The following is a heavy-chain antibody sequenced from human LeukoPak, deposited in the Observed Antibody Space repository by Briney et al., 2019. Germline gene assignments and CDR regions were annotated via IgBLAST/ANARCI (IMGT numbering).Heavy chain of an antibody. CDR1: GGSISSGGYY. CDR2: IYYSGST. J-gene: IGHJ3*02. V-gene: IGHV4-31*03. CDR3: VVADGYIDAFDI. D-gene: IGHD5-24*01. Sequence: SQTLSLTCTVSGGSISSGGYYWSWIRQHPGKGLEWIGYIYYSGSTYYNPSLKSGVTISVDTSKNQFSLKLSSVTAADTAVYYCVVADGYIDAFDIWGQGTMVTVSS.